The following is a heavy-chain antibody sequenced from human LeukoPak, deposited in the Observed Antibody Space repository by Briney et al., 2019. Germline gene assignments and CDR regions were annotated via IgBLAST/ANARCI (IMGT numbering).Heavy chain of an antibody. D-gene: IGHD6-13*01. Sequence: GGSLRLSCVVSGFTFSEAWMTWVRQAPGKGLDWVGRIKSKTDGGTTDHAAPVKGRFTISRDDSKNTLYLQMNSLKTEDTAVYYCVPPPYSSSWYSSPDYWGQGTLVTVSS. V-gene: IGHV3-15*01. CDR3: VPPPYSSSWYSSPDY. CDR2: IKSKTDGGTT. CDR1: GFTFSEAW. J-gene: IGHJ4*02.